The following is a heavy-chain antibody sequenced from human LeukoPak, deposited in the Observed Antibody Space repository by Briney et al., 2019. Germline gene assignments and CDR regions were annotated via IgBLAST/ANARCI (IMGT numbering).Heavy chain of an antibody. J-gene: IGHJ4*02. D-gene: IGHD5-18*01. Sequence: ASVKVSCKVSGYTFTSYAMHWVRQAPGQRLEWMGWINAGNGNTKYSQKFQGRVTITRDTSASTAYMELSSLRSEDTAVYYCARPDTAMAPDYWGQGTLVTVSS. CDR1: GYTFTSYA. CDR2: INAGNGNT. CDR3: ARPDTAMAPDY. V-gene: IGHV1-3*01.